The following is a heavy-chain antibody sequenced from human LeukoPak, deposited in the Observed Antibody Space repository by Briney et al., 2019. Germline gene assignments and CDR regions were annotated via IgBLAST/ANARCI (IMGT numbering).Heavy chain of an antibody. V-gene: IGHV4-34*01. CDR3: AKVNVVVVTAEDAFDI. D-gene: IGHD3-22*01. CDR1: GGPFSGSY. Sequence: SETLSLTCAVHGGPFSGSYGSWICQPPGKGLEWIGAINPSGSTNYNPSLKSRLTISVDTSKSQFSLKLSSVTAADTDVYYCAKVNVVVVTAEDAFDIWGQATMVTVSS. CDR2: INPSGST. J-gene: IGHJ3*02.